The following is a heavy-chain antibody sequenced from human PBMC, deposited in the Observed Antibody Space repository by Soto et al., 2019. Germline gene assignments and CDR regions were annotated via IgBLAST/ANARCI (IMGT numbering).Heavy chain of an antibody. Sequence: EVQLVESGGGLVKPGGSLRLSCAASGFTFSTYSMNWVRQARGKGLEWVSSISSSDSYIFYADSVKGRFTISKDTAKNSLYLQMNSLRAEDTAVYYCARTNSAYDGGFDYWGQGTLVTVSS. V-gene: IGHV3-21*01. CDR3: ARTNSAYDGGFDY. J-gene: IGHJ4*02. D-gene: IGHD5-12*01. CDR1: GFTFSTYS. CDR2: ISSSDSYI.